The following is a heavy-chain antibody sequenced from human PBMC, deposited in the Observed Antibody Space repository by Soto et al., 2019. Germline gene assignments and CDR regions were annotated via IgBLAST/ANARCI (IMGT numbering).Heavy chain of an antibody. Sequence: QVQLVQSGPEVKKPGASVKVSCKASGYTFTSYGISWVRQAPGQGLEWMGWISAYNGNTKYAQNLQGRVAMTTDTSTSTAYMELRSLRSDDTAVYYCAREMYDILSGYGDYWGQGTLVTVSS. CDR2: ISAYNGNT. J-gene: IGHJ4*02. CDR1: GYTFTSYG. V-gene: IGHV1-18*01. D-gene: IGHD3-9*01. CDR3: AREMYDILSGYGDY.